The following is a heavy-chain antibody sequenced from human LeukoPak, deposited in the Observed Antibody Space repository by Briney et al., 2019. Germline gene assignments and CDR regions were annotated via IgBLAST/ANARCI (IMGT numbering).Heavy chain of an antibody. J-gene: IGHJ2*01. CDR2: IYSGATT. CDR3: ARLGDHDHWKLDL. Sequence: GGSLRLSCAASGFTISTKYMNWVRQAPGKGLVWVSIIYSGATTYYPDSVGGRFTISRDTSKNALSLQMNSLRVEDTDVCFCARLGDHDHWKLDLWGRGTVVTVSS. V-gene: IGHV3-53*01. CDR1: GFTISTKY. D-gene: IGHD1-1*01.